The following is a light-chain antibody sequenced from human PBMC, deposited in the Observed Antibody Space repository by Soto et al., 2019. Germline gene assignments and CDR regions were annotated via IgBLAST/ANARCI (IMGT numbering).Light chain of an antibody. Sequence: QSVLTQPPSASGSPGQSVTISCTGTSSDVGGYNYVSWYQQHPGKAPKLTIYEVSKRPSGVPDRFSGSKSGNTASLTVSGLQAEDEADYYCSSYAGSNTHYVFGTGTKVTVL. V-gene: IGLV2-8*01. CDR1: SSDVGGYNY. CDR2: EVS. J-gene: IGLJ1*01. CDR3: SSYAGSNTHYV.